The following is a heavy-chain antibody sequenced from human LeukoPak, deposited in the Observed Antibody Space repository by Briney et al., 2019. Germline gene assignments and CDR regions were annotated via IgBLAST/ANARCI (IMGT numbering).Heavy chain of an antibody. CDR2: IKQDGSEE. D-gene: IGHD5-18*01. CDR1: GFTFSSYW. CDR3: ASGYRTFDY. Sequence: GGSLRLSCAASGFTFSSYWMSWVRQAPGKGLEWVANIKQDGSEEYYVDSVKGRFTISRDNANNSLYLQTSSLRAEDTAVYYCASGYRTFDYWGQGTLVTVSS. V-gene: IGHV3-7*03. J-gene: IGHJ4*02.